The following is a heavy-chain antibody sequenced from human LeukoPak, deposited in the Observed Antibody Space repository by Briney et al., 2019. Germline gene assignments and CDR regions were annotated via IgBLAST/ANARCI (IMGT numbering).Heavy chain of an antibody. CDR3: ARDRGVAAAVTFDY. Sequence: KPSQTLSLTCTVSGGSISSGSYYWSWIRQPAGKGLEWIGRIYTSGSTNYNPSLKSRVTISVDTSKNQFSLKLNSVTAADTAVYYCARDRGVAAAVTFDYWGQGTLVTVSS. D-gene: IGHD6-13*01. V-gene: IGHV4-61*02. CDR1: GGSISSGSYY. J-gene: IGHJ4*02. CDR2: IYTSGST.